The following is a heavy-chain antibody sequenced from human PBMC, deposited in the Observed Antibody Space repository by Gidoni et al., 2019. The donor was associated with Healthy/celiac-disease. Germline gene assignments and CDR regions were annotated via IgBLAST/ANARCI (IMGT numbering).Heavy chain of an antibody. V-gene: IGHV1-2*02. CDR1: GYTFTGYY. CDR2: INPNSGGT. D-gene: IGHD6-19*01. CDR3: ARGPGIAVADYYYGMDV. Sequence: QVQLVQSGAEVKKPGASVKVSCKASGYTFTGYYMHWVRQAPGQGLEWMGWINPNSGGTNYAQKFQGRVTMTRDTSISTAYMELSRLRSDDTAVYYCARGPGIAVADYYYGMDVWGQGTTVTVSS. J-gene: IGHJ6*02.